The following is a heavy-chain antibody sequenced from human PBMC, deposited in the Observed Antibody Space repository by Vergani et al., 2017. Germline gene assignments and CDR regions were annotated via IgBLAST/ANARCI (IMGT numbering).Heavy chain of an antibody. CDR2: IIPIFGTA. J-gene: IGHJ6*03. V-gene: IGHV1-69*01. Sequence: QVQLVQSGAEVKKPGSSVKVSCKASGGTFSSYAISWVRQAPGQGLEWMGGIIPIFGTANYAQKFQGRVTITADESTSTAYMELSSLRSEDTAVYYCARGRKKVHWNGRRGSGGYYYYDMDVWGKGTTVTVSS. D-gene: IGHD1-1*01. CDR3: ARGRKKVHWNGRRGSGGYYYYDMDV. CDR1: GGTFSSYA.